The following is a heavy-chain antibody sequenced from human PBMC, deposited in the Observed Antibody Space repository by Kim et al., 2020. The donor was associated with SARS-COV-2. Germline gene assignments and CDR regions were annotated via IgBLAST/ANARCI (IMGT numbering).Heavy chain of an antibody. CDR1: GFTFSSYA. Sequence: GGSLRLSCAASGFTFSSYAMSWVRQAPGKGLEWVSAISGSGGIIYYADSVKGRFTISRDNSKNTLYLQMNSLRAEDTAVYYCAKFGGSGYPRNYYYYYMDVWGKGTTVTVSS. J-gene: IGHJ6*03. CDR3: AKFGGSGYPRNYYYYYMDV. CDR2: ISGSGGII. D-gene: IGHD3-3*01. V-gene: IGHV3-23*01.